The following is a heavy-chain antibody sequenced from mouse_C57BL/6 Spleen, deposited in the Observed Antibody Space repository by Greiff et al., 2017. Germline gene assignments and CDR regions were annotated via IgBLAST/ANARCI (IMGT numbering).Heavy chain of an antibody. CDR1: GYTFTNYW. J-gene: IGHJ2*01. CDR3: ARFGYYVDY. D-gene: IGHD2-2*01. Sequence: QVHVKQSGAELVRPGTSVKMSCKASGYTFTNYWIGWAKQRPGHGLEWIGDIYPGGGYTNYNEKFKGKATLTADKSSSTAYMQFSSLTSEDSAIYYCARFGYYVDYWGQGTTLTVSS. V-gene: IGHV1-63*01. CDR2: IYPGGGYT.